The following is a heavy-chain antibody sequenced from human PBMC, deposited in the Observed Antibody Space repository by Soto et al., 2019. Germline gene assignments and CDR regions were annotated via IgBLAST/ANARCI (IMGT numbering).Heavy chain of an antibody. Sequence: WVSLRLSCAASGFTFDDYAMHWVRQAPGKGLEWVSRMNEDGGTTDYADSVKGRFTISRDNAKNTLYLQMNSLRVEDTAVYYCPSDLSGRAQIWGQGTTVTTSS. CDR2: MNEDGGTT. V-gene: IGHV3-74*01. CDR3: PSDLSGRAQI. J-gene: IGHJ6*02. D-gene: IGHD3-10*01. CDR1: GFTFDDYA.